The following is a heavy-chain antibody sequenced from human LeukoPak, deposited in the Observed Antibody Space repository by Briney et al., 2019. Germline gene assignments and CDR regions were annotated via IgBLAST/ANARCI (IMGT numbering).Heavy chain of an antibody. V-gene: IGHV1-46*01. CDR1: GYTFTSYY. J-gene: IGHJ5*02. Sequence: ASVKVSCKASGYTFTSYYMHWVRQAPGQGLEWMGLINPSGSSTSYAQKCQGRLSLTRDMSTSTDYMELSSLRSEDTAVYYCARDNSVGDTAWWFDPWGQGTLVTVSS. CDR2: INPSGSST. D-gene: IGHD1-26*01. CDR3: ARDNSVGDTAWWFDP.